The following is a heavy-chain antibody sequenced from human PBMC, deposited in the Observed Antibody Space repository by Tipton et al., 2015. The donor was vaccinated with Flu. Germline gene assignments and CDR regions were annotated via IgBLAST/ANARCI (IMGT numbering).Heavy chain of an antibody. D-gene: IGHD3-22*01. CDR3: ARDGFITMIVVVTPGAFDI. V-gene: IGHV4-39*07. Sequence: LSLTCTVSGGSISSSSYYWGWIRQPPGKGLEWIGSIYYSGNTYYNPSLKSRVTISVDTSKNQFSLQLSSVTAADTAVYYCARDGFITMIVVVTPGAFDIWGQGTMVTVSS. J-gene: IGHJ3*02. CDR1: GGSISSSSYY. CDR2: IYYSGNT.